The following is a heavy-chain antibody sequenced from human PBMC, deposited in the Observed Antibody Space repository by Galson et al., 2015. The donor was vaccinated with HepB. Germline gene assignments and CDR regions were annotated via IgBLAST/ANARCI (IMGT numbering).Heavy chain of an antibody. V-gene: IGHV3-30-3*01. CDR1: GFTFSSYA. J-gene: IGHJ6*02. CDR2: ISYDGSNK. D-gene: IGHD3-10*01. CDR3: ARGPGQYYGSGSYYKGLSYYYYGMDV. Sequence: SLRLSCAASGFTFSSYAMHWVRQAPGKGLEWVAVISYDGSNKYYADSVKGRFTISRDNSKNTLYLQMNSLRAEDTAVYYCARGPGQYYGSGSYYKGLSYYYYGMDVWGQGTTVTVSS.